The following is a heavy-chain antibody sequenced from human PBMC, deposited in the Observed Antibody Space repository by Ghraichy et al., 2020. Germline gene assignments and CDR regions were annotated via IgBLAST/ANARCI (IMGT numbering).Heavy chain of an antibody. J-gene: IGHJ5*02. CDR1: GFTFSSYW. Sequence: GGSLRLSCAASGFTFSSYWMSWVRQAPGKGLEWVANIKQDGSEKYYVDSVKGRFTISRDNAKNSLYLQMNSLRAEDTAVYYCARDSSGWYGGGTLNWFDPWGQGTLVTVSS. CDR3: ARDSSGWYGGGTLNWFDP. CDR2: IKQDGSEK. D-gene: IGHD6-19*01. V-gene: IGHV3-7*03.